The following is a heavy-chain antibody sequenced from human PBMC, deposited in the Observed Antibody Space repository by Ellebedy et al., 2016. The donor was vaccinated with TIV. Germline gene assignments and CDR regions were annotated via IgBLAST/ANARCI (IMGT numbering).Heavy chain of an antibody. CDR2: IYSGGTT. Sequence: PGGSLRLSCAASGLNVSSSYMSWVRQAPGKGLEWVSIIYSGGTTYYADSVKGRFTISRDNSENTLYLQMDSLRAEDTAVYYCSVDKALIKSFDLWGQGTLVTVSS. J-gene: IGHJ4*02. D-gene: IGHD5-18*01. CDR1: GLNVSSSY. V-gene: IGHV3-53*01. CDR3: SVDKALIKSFDL.